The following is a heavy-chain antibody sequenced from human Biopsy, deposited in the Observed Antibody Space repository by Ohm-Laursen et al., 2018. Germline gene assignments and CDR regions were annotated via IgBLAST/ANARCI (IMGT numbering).Heavy chain of an antibody. CDR2: IYSSGST. CDR3: AREPRIAAVAYFDP. D-gene: IGHD6-13*01. V-gene: IGHV4-4*07. CDR1: GGSISSDW. J-gene: IGHJ5*02. Sequence: SETLSLTCTVSGGSISSDWWSWIRQPAGKGLEWIGRIYSSGSTNYNPSLKSRVTMSVDTSKNQFSLILSSMTAADTAVYYCAREPRIAAVAYFDPWGQGTLVTVSS.